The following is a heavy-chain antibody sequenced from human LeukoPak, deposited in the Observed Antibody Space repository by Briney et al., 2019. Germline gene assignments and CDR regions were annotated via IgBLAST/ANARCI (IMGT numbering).Heavy chain of an antibody. V-gene: IGHV3-21*01. J-gene: IGHJ4*02. CDR3: ARVLGATILGPFDY. CDR2: ISSSSSYI. CDR1: VFTFSSYS. Sequence: PGGSLRLSCAPSVFTFSSYSMNWVRQAAGKGLEWVSSISSSSSYIYYADSVKDRFTISRDNAKNSLYLQMNSLRAEDTAVYYCARVLGATILGPFDYWGQGTLVTVSS. D-gene: IGHD1-26*01.